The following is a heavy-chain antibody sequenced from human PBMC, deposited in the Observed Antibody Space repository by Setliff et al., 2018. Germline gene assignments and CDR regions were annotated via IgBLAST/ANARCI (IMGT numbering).Heavy chain of an antibody. CDR2: ISGYGSRT. J-gene: IGHJ3*02. D-gene: IGHD6-19*01. CDR3: IRDTSGRDAFDI. Sequence: WIRQPPGKGLEWVSGISGYGSRTYYADSVKGRSTISRDNSQNTMYLQMNSLRAEDTAVYYCIRDTSGRDAFDIWGQGTMVTVSS. V-gene: IGHV3-23*01.